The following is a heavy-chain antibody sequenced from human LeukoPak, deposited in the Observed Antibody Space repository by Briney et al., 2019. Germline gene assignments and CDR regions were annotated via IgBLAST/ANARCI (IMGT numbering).Heavy chain of an antibody. CDR3: ARVGRIAVAGLFDY. D-gene: IGHD6-19*01. CDR2: ISGSGGST. V-gene: IGHV3-23*01. Sequence: GSLRLSCAASGFTLSSYSMSWVRQAPGKGLGWVSAISGSGGSTYYADSVKGRFTISRDNSKNTLYLQMNSLRAEDTAVYYCARVGRIAVAGLFDYWGQGTLVTVSS. J-gene: IGHJ4*02. CDR1: GFTLSSYS.